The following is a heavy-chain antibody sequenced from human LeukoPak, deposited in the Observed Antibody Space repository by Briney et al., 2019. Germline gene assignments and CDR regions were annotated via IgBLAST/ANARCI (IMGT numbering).Heavy chain of an antibody. V-gene: IGHV3-23*01. CDR3: TRDHDGTPFDY. CDR2: ISGSSGST. CDR1: GFTFSSYA. Sequence: GGSLRLSCAASGFTFSSYAMSWVRQAPGKGLEWVSAISGSSGSTYYADSVKGRFTISRDNSKNTVSLQMNSLRAEDTAVYYCTRDHDGTPFDYWGQGTLVTVSS. J-gene: IGHJ4*02. D-gene: IGHD3-22*01.